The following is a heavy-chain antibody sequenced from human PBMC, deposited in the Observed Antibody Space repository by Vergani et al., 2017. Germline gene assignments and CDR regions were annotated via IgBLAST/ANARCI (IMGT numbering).Heavy chain of an antibody. CDR1: GFTFSSYW. D-gene: IGHD1-26*01. CDR2: ISSSSSYI. J-gene: IGHJ4*02. V-gene: IGHV3-21*01. CDR3: ASAARRPWEPITGDY. Sequence: VQLVESGGGVVQPGRSLRLSCAASGFTFSSYWMHWVRQAPGKGLVWVSSISSSSSYIYYADSVKGRFTISRDNAKNSLYLQMNSLRAEDTAVYYCASAARRPWEPITGDYWGQGTLVTVSS.